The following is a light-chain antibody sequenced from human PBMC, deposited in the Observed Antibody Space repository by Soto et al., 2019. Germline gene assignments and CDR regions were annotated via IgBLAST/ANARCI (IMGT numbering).Light chain of an antibody. Sequence: EILMTQSPATLSVSPGERATLSCRASQSVSSNLAWYQQKPGQAPRLLIYSASSRATGIPARFSGSGSGTEFSLTISSLQSEDFAVYYCQQYHNWLPYTFGQGTKPEIK. CDR2: SAS. CDR1: QSVSSN. CDR3: QQYHNWLPYT. V-gene: IGKV3-15*01. J-gene: IGKJ2*01.